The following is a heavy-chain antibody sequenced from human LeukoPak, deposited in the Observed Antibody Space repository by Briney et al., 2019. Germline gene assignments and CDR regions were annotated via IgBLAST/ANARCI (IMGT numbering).Heavy chain of an antibody. CDR2: IWFDGSNK. CDR3: ARSEGTKYGMDV. D-gene: IGHD3-10*01. V-gene: IGHV3-33*01. CDR1: GXXFKXYN. J-gene: IGHJ6*02. Sequence: PGGSLRLSCAASGXXFKXYNXXXVXXXPXXXLXWVAAIWFDGSNKYYVDSVRGRFTISRDNSKNMFFVQMNSLRAEDTAIYYCARSEGTKYGMDVWGQGTTVTVSS.